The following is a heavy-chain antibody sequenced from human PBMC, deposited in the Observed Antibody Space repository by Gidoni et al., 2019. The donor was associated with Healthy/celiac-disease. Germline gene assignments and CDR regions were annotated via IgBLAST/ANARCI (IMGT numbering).Heavy chain of an antibody. D-gene: IGHD3-10*01. CDR1: GGSISSYY. J-gene: IGHJ6*02. V-gene: IGHV4-4*07. CDR3: ARSKRGSYYYYGMDV. CDR2: IYTSGST. Sequence: QVQLQESGPGLVKPSETLSLTCTVSGGSISSYYWSWIRQPAGTGLVWIGRIYTSGSTNYNPSLKSRVTMSVDTSKNQFSLKLSSVTAADTAVYYCARSKRGSYYYYGMDVWGQGTTVTVSS.